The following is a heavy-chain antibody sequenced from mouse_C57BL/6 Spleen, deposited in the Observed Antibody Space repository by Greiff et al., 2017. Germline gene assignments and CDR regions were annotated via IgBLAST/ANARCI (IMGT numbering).Heavy chain of an antibody. CDR1: GYTFTDYN. CDR2: INPNNGGT. CDR3: ARFRTTVVAGYYAMDY. Sequence: EVQLQQSGPELVKPGASVKMSCKASGYTFTDYNMHWVKQSHGKSLEWIGYINPNNGGTSYNQKFKGKATLTVNKSSSTAYMELRSLTSEDSAVYYCARFRTTVVAGYYAMDYWGQGTSVTVSS. V-gene: IGHV1-22*01. J-gene: IGHJ4*01. D-gene: IGHD1-1*01.